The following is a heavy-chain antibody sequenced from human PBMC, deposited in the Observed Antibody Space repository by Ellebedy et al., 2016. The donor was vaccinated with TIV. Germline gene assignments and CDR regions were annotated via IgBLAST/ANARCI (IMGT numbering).Heavy chain of an antibody. CDR2: IIAIFGTA. CDR1: GGTFISYA. Sequence: ASVKVSCKASGGTFISYAITWVRQAPGQGLEWMGGIIAIFGTAKYAQKFQDRVTITADESTSTVYMELSSLRSEDSAVYYCARHPGYTLPYYFDYWGQGTLVTVSS. D-gene: IGHD2-2*02. V-gene: IGHV1-69*13. J-gene: IGHJ4*02. CDR3: ARHPGYTLPYYFDY.